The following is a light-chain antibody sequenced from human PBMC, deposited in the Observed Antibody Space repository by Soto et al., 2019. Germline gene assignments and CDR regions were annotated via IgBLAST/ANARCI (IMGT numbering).Light chain of an antibody. V-gene: IGKV3-20*01. Sequence: ALTQSRDSLSSSAGERATLSCRASQSVSSNYLAWYQQKPGQAPRLLIYGASSRATGIPDRFSGSGSGTDFTLTINRLEPDDFAVYYCQEYGELPWTFGLGTKVDI. CDR3: QEYGELPWT. CDR1: QSVSSNY. J-gene: IGKJ1*01. CDR2: GAS.